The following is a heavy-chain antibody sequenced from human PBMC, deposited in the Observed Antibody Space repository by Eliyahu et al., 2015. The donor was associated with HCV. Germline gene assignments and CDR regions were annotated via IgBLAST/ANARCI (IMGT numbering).Heavy chain of an antibody. V-gene: IGHV1-2*02. Sequence: QVQLVQSGAEVKKPGASVKVSCXASGHIVRDDHMHWLRQAPGQGLEWMACINFYGGGTCYPQKFQGRVTVTRDTSIRTVYMEMTGLESDDTAIYYCAREPCPSGNCEKAFADWGLGTLVTVSS. J-gene: IGHJ4*02. D-gene: IGHD1-26*01. CDR1: GHIVRDDH. CDR3: AREPCPSGNCEKAFAD. CDR2: INFYGGGT.